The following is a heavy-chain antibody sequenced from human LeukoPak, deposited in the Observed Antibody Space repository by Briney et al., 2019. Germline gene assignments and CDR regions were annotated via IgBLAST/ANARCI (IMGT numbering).Heavy chain of an antibody. CDR1: GYTFTSYY. D-gene: IGHD2-2*02. J-gene: IGHJ6*02. CDR3: ARDLLNCSSTSCYTVFHYYGMDV. CDR2: INPSGGST. V-gene: IGHV1-46*01. Sequence: ASVKVSCKASGYTFTSYYMHWVRQAPGQGLEWMGIINPSGGSTSYTQKFQGRVTMTRDTSTSTVYMELSSLRSEDTAVYYCARDLLNCSSTSCYTVFHYYGMDVWGQGTTVTVSS.